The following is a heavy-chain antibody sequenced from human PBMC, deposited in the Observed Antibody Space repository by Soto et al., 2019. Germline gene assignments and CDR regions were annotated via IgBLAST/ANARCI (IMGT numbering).Heavy chain of an antibody. CDR2: IRTKVYGETE. CDR3: SRDFPGGMDV. J-gene: IGHJ6*04. V-gene: IGHV3-49*03. Sequence: GGSLRLSCTASGFTFGDYAMSWFRQAPGKGPEWVSSIRTKVYGETELYAASVKGRFTVSRDDSKRIAYLQMNSLKTEDTAVYYCSRDFPGGMDVWGKGTAVTVSS. CDR1: GFTFGDYA.